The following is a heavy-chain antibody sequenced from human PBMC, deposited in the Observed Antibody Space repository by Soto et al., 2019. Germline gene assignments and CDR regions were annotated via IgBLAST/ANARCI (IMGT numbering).Heavy chain of an antibody. Sequence: ASVKVSCKASGYTFTGYYMHWVRQAPGQGLEWMGWINPNSGGTNYAQKFQGWVTMTRDTSISTAYMELSRLRSDDTAVYYCARDQSSSWYGDRYCYYGMDVWGQGTTVTVSS. CDR2: INPNSGGT. CDR3: ARDQSSSWYGDRYCYYGMDV. D-gene: IGHD6-13*01. V-gene: IGHV1-2*04. J-gene: IGHJ6*02. CDR1: GYTFTGYY.